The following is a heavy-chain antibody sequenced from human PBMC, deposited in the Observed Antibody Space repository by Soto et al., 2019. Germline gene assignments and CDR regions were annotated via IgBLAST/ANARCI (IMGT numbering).Heavy chain of an antibody. D-gene: IGHD6-19*01. CDR2: ISPHNGNA. CDR1: GYPFTSNR. V-gene: IGHV1-18*01. J-gene: IGHJ4*02. Sequence: QVHLVQSGPEVKKTGASVKVSCKTSGYPFTSNRISWVRRAPGQGLEWMGWISPHNGNAKYAQKLQERVTMTADTAASTVYMELRSLRSDDSAVFYCARDRSGWYDFWGQGTLVTVSA. CDR3: ARDRSGWYDF.